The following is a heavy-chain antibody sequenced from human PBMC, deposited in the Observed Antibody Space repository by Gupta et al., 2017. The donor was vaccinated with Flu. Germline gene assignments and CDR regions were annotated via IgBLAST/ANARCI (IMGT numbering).Heavy chain of an antibody. CDR3: ARRGAYFFDY. V-gene: IGHV4-31*03. J-gene: IGHJ4*02. Sequence: QVQLQESGPGLVKPSQILSLTRTVSGDSLNSGGYFWSWIRHHPGKGLEWIGYVYLNGDTYYNPSLQSRVSISVDTSKNQFSLEVGSVTAADTAVYYCARRGAYFFDYWGQGTLVTVSS. CDR2: VYLNGDT. D-gene: IGHD3-16*01. CDR1: GDSLNSGGYF.